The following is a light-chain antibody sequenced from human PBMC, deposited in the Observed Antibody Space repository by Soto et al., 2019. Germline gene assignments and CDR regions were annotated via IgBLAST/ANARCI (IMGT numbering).Light chain of an antibody. V-gene: IGLV2-8*01. CDR2: EVN. CDR3: SSYASGNNLV. CDR1: SHNFGGYNL. Sequence: QSALTQPRSVSGSLGQSVTISCSGTSHNFGGYNLVSWYQQHPGKAPKLMIYEVNKRPSGVPDRFSGSKSGNTASLTVSGLQAEDEGDYYCSSYASGNNLVFGGGTKLTVL. J-gene: IGLJ2*01.